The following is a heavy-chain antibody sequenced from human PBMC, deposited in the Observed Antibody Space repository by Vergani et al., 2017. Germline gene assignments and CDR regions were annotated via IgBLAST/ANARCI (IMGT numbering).Heavy chain of an antibody. V-gene: IGHV3-48*03. J-gene: IGHJ4*02. Sequence: EVQLVESGGGLVQPGGSLRLSCAASGFTFSSYERNWVRQAPGKGLEWVSYISSSGSTIYYADSVKGRFTISRDNAKNSLYLQMNSLRAEDTAVYYCARDSPGDEEYYWGQGTLVTVSS. D-gene: IGHD4-17*01. CDR1: GFTFSSYE. CDR3: ARDSPGDEEYY. CDR2: ISSSGSTI.